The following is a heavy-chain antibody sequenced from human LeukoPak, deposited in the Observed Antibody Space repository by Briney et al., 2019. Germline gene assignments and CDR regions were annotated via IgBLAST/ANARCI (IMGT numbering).Heavy chain of an antibody. CDR1: GDSINSSRYY. Sequence: KPSETLSLTCTASGDSINSSRYYWGWIRQPPGTGVEWNESIYYSGSTYYNPSLTSRVTISVDTSKNQFSLKLSSVTAADTAVYYCARQGTYYDSVWGSYRPSAFDYWGQGTLVTVSS. CDR2: IYYSGST. J-gene: IGHJ4*02. CDR3: ARQGTYYDSVWGSYRPSAFDY. V-gene: IGHV4-39*01. D-gene: IGHD3-16*02.